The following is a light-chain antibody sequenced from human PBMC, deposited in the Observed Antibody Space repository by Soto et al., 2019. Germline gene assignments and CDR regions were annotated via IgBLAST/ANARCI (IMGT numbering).Light chain of an antibody. CDR2: DAS. Sequence: EIVLTQSPATLSLSPGESAALSCRASQSVSSYLAWYQQKPGQAPRLLIYDASARATGIPDRFSGSGSGTEFTLTISSLQSEDFAVYYCQQYDNWPPITFGQGTRLEIK. J-gene: IGKJ5*01. CDR1: QSVSSY. V-gene: IGKV3-15*01. CDR3: QQYDNWPPIT.